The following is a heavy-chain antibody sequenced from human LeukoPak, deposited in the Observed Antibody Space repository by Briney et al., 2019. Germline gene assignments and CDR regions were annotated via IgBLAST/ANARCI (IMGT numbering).Heavy chain of an antibody. CDR3: ARVLSVSYCDS. Sequence: GGSLRLSCAASGFTVSSNYMSWVRQAPGKGLEWVSIIYSGGTTYYADSVKGRFTISRDNSKNTLYLQMNSLRGEDTAVYYCARVLSVSYCDSWGQGTLVTVSS. CDR2: IYSGGTT. J-gene: IGHJ4*02. V-gene: IGHV3-53*01. CDR1: GFTVSSNY. D-gene: IGHD2/OR15-2a*01.